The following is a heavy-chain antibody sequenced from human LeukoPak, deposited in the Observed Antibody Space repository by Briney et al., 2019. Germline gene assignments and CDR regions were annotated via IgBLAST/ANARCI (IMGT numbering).Heavy chain of an antibody. V-gene: IGHV3-23*01. CDR2: ISGSGGST. CDR1: GFTFSSYG. J-gene: IGHJ4*02. D-gene: IGHD3-22*01. Sequence: GGSLRLSCAASGFTFSSYGMSWVRQAPGKGLEWVSAISGSGGSTYYADSVKGRFTISRDNSKNTLYLQMNSLRAEDAAVYYCAKAARRITMIVVVITLKYFDYWGQGTLVTVSS. CDR3: AKAARRITMIVVVITLKYFDY.